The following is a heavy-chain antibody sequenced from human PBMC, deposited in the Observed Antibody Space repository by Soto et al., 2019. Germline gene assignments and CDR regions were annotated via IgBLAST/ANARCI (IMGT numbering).Heavy chain of an antibody. CDR2: ISESGGST. CDR1: GCSFSDYA. Sequence: GGSLRVYCAASGCSFSDYAMSWVRQAPGKGLEWVSVISESGGSTHYADSVRGRFTVSRDNSKNSLSLRMNSLRDEDTAVYFCAKRSPYSSGWYSPIFDYWGQGSLVIVYS. D-gene: IGHD6-13*01. J-gene: IGHJ4*02. V-gene: IGHV3-23*01. CDR3: AKRSPYSSGWYSPIFDY.